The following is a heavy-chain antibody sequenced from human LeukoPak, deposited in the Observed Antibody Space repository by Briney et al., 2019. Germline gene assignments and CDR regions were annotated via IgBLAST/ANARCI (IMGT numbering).Heavy chain of an antibody. Sequence: PSETLSRTCTVSADSISSGIYYWSWIRQPAGKGLEWIGRISTSGSTDYNPSLRSRVTISSDASKHQLSLRLNSVTAADTAMYYCARGVSLVRGMWFDPWGQGTLVAVSS. CDR2: ISTSGST. CDR3: ARGVSLVRGMWFDP. CDR1: ADSISSGIYY. D-gene: IGHD3-10*01. J-gene: IGHJ5*02. V-gene: IGHV4-61*02.